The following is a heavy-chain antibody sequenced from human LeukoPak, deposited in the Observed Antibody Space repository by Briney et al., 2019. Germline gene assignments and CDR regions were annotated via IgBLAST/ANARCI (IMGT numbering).Heavy chain of an antibody. CDR1: GFTFSSYA. D-gene: IGHD3-16*01. J-gene: IGHJ4*02. Sequence: GGSLRLSCAASGFTFSSYAMHWVRQAPGKGLEWVAVISYDGSNKYYADSVKGRFTISRDNSKNTLYLQMNSLRAEDTAVYYCARGRGRLAVWYYFDYWGQGTLVTVSS. V-gene: IGHV3-30-3*01. CDR3: ARGRGRLAVWYYFDY. CDR2: ISYDGSNK.